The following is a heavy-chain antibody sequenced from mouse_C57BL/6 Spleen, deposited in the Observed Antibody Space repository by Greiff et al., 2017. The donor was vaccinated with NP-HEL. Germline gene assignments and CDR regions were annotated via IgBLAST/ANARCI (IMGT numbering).Heavy chain of an antibody. CDR1: GYTFTDYY. V-gene: IGHV1-76*01. Sequence: QVQLKESGAELVRPGASVKLSCKASGYTFTDYYINWVKQRPGQGLEWIARIYPGSGNTYYNEKFKGKATLTAEKSSSTAYMQLSSLTSEDSAVYFCARRDYGSSYVGYFDYWGQGTTLTVSS. J-gene: IGHJ2*01. CDR3: ARRDYGSSYVGYFDY. CDR2: IYPGSGNT. D-gene: IGHD1-1*01.